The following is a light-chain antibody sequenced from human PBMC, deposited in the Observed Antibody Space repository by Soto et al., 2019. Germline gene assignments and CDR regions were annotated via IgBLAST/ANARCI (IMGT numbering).Light chain of an antibody. Sequence: EIVLTQSPGTLSLSPGERATLSCRASQSVGSNYLAWYQQKPGHAPRLLIYGASRRASGIPDRFSGSGSGTDFTLTISRLEPEDFAVYYCQQFGSSPLYTFGQGTKREIK. CDR1: QSVGSNY. V-gene: IGKV3-20*01. CDR2: GAS. J-gene: IGKJ2*01. CDR3: QQFGSSPLYT.